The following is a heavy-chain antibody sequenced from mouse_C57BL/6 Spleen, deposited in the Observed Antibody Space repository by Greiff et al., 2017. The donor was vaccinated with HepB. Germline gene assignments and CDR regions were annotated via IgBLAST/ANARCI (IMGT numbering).Heavy chain of an antibody. CDR2: INPNNGGT. Sequence: EVQLQQSGPELVKPGASVKISCKASGYTFTDYYMNWVKQSHGKSLEWIGDINPNNGGTSYNQKFKGKATLTVDKSSSTAYMELRSLTSEDSAVYYCARSTAQVPFAYWGQGTLVTVSA. CDR3: ARSTAQVPFAY. V-gene: IGHV1-26*01. D-gene: IGHD3-2*02. J-gene: IGHJ3*01. CDR1: GYTFTDYY.